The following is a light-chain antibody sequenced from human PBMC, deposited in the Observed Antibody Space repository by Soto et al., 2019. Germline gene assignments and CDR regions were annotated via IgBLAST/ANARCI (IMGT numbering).Light chain of an antibody. CDR3: QQYGSSPLT. Sequence: EIVLTQSPGTLSLSPGEISTLSCRASQSVKNNYLAWYQQKPGQAPRFLIYDASTRATGIPARFSCSGSGTDFTLTISRLEPEDFAVYYCQQYGSSPLTFGGGTKVEIK. CDR1: QSVKNNY. V-gene: IGKV3-20*01. CDR2: DAS. J-gene: IGKJ4*01.